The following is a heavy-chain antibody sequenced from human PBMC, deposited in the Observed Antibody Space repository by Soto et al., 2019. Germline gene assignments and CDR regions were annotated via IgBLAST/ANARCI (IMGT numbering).Heavy chain of an antibody. J-gene: IGHJ6*02. V-gene: IGHV3-13*01. D-gene: IGHD2-21*02. CDR1: GFTFSSYD. Sequence: GGSLRLSCAASGFTFSSYDMHWVRQATGKGLEWVSAIGTAGDTYYPGSVKGRFTISRENAKNSLYLQMNSLRAEDTAVYYCARDSTANYYYYGMDVWGQGTTVTVSS. CDR3: ARDSTANYYYYGMDV. CDR2: IGTAGDT.